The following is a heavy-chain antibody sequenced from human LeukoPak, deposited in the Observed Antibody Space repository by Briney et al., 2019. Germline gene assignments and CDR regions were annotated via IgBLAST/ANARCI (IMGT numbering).Heavy chain of an antibody. J-gene: IGHJ5*02. D-gene: IGHD3-10*01. CDR2: IKQDGSEK. CDR3: ARDQLLWFGYLSSTWFDP. CDR1: GFTFSSYW. Sequence: PGGSLRLSCAASGFTFSSYWMSWVRQAPGKGLEWVADIKQDGSEKYYVDSVKGRFTISRDNAKNSLYLQMNSLRAEDTAVYYCARDQLLWFGYLSSTWFDPWGQGTLVTVSS. V-gene: IGHV3-7*03.